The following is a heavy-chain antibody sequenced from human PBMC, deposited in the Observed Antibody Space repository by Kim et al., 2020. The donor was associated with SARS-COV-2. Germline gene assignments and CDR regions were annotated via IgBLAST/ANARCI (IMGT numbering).Heavy chain of an antibody. D-gene: IGHD6-13*01. CDR1: GFTFGDYA. Sequence: GGSLRLSCAASGFTFGDYAMHWVRQAPGKGLEWVSGISWNSGSIGYADSVKGRFTISRDNAKNSLYLQMNSLRAEDTAFYYCAKGTWIAAAGGGPFDYWGQGTLVTVSS. V-gene: IGHV3-9*01. CDR3: AKGTWIAAAGGGPFDY. CDR2: ISWNSGSI. J-gene: IGHJ4*02.